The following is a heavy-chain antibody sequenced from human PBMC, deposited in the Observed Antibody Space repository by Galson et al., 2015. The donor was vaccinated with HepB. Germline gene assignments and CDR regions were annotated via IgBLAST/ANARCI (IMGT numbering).Heavy chain of an antibody. D-gene: IGHD1-1*01. V-gene: IGHV3-48*04. Sequence: SLRLSCAASGFSFNNYGMNWVRQAPGKGLEWVSYINPSRSSIYYADSVKGRFTISRDNARNALYLQMNGLGAEDTAVYFCARDYRYLYSGMDVWGQGTTVTVSS. CDR1: GFSFNNYG. CDR2: INPSRSSI. J-gene: IGHJ6*02. CDR3: ARDYRYLYSGMDV.